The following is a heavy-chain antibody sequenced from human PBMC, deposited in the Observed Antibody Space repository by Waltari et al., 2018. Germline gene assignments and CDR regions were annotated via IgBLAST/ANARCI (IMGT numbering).Heavy chain of an antibody. CDR3: GREELRRFGSTDF. J-gene: IGHJ4*02. Sequence: QVQLVESGGGLVKPGGSLRLSCAASGFTFSDHYMGWIRQAPGKGLEWVSYMSSSSSDKYYTDSVKGRFTISRDNAKNSLYLQMNSLRAEDTAVYFCGREELRRFGSTDFWGQGTLVTVSS. V-gene: IGHV3-11*01. CDR2: MSSSSSDK. CDR1: GFTFSDHY. D-gene: IGHD1-7*01.